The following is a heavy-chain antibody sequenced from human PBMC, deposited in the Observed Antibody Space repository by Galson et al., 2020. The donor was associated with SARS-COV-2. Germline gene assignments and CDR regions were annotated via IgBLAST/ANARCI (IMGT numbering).Heavy chain of an antibody. CDR1: GFIFSTYP. CDR3: VKERTSFYDY. J-gene: IGHJ4*02. V-gene: IGHV3-64D*06. Sequence: GESLKISCSASGFIFSTYPMHWVRQTPGKGLQYVSAISSDGGATYYADSVKGRFTISRDNSKNTLYLQLNSLRAEDTAIYYCVKERTSFYDYWGPGTLVTVSS. D-gene: IGHD3-3*01. CDR2: ISSDGGAT.